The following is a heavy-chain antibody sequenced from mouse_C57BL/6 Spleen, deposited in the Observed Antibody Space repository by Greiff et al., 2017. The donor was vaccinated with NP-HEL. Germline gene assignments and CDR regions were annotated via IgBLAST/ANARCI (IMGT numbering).Heavy chain of an antibody. Sequence: QVQLKQSGAELVRPGTSVKMSCKASGYTFTNYWIGWAKQRPGHGLEWIGDIYPGGGYTNYNEKFKGKATLTADKSSSTAYMQFSSLTSEDSAIYYCARDDGYYLDYWGQGTTLTVSS. CDR3: ARDDGYYLDY. CDR2: IYPGGGYT. D-gene: IGHD2-3*01. J-gene: IGHJ2*01. CDR1: GYTFTNYW. V-gene: IGHV1-63*01.